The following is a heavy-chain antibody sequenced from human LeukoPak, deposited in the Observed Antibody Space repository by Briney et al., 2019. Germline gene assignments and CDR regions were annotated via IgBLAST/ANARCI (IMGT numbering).Heavy chain of an antibody. D-gene: IGHD6-6*01. CDR1: GGSFSGYY. CDR3: AHSLSSPDAFDI. CDR2: INHSGST. V-gene: IGHV4-34*01. Sequence: SETLSLTCAVYGGSFSGYYWSWIRQPPGKGLEWIGEINHSGSTNYNPSLKSRVTISVDTSKNQFSLKLSSVTAADTAVYYCAHSLSSPDAFDIWGQGTMVTVSS. J-gene: IGHJ3*02.